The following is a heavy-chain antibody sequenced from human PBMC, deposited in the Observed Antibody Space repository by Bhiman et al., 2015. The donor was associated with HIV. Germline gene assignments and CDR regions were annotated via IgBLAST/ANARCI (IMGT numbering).Heavy chain of an antibody. CDR2: ISGGGGTI. V-gene: IGHV3-48*03. CDR1: GFTFSSYE. CDR3: AKGAGSSSGRY. D-gene: IGHD6-6*01. J-gene: IGHJ4*02. Sequence: EVQLVESGGGLVQPGGSLRLSCAASGFTFSSYEMNWVRQAPGKGLEWVSYISGGGGTIYYADSVKGRFTISRDNAENSLYLQMNSLRAEDTAVYYCAKGAGSSSGRYWGQGTLVTVSS.